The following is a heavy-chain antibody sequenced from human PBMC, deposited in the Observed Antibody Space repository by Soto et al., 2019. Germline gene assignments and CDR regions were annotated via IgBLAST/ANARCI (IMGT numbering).Heavy chain of an antibody. CDR2: INAGNGNT. CDR3: ARDTGLSFNGGNFDY. CDR1: GYTFTSYA. D-gene: IGHD2-15*01. V-gene: IGHV1-3*01. Sequence: QVQLVQSGAEVKKPGASVKVSCKASGYTFTSYAMHWVRQAPGQRLEWMGWINAGNGNTKYSQKFQGRVTITRDPSASTAYMELSSLRSEDTAVYSCARDTGLSFNGGNFDYWGQGTLVTVSS. J-gene: IGHJ4*02.